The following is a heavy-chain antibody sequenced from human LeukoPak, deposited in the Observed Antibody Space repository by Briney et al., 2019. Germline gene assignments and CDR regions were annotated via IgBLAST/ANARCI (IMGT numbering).Heavy chain of an antibody. J-gene: IGHJ5*02. V-gene: IGHV6-1*01. D-gene: IGHD2-2*01. CDR1: GDRVSSNSVT. CDR2: TYYRSTWYN. Sequence: SQTLSLTCAISGDRVSSNSVTWNWIRHSPSSGLECLGRTYYRSTWYNDYAVSVRGRITVNPDTSKNPFSLHLNSVTPEDTAVYYCARRLTQYDCFDPWGQGILVTVSS. CDR3: ARRLTQYDCFDP.